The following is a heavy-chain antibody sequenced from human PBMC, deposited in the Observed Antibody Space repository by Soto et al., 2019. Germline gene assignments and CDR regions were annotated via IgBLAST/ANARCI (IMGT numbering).Heavy chain of an antibody. Sequence: GASVKVSWKASGGTFSSYTISWVRQAPGQGLEWMGRIIPIFGIANYAQKFQGRVTITADKSTSTAYMELSSLRSEDTAVYYCARGLNDFQAHYYYGMHVWGQGTTVSGSS. V-gene: IGHV1-69*02. CDR1: GGTFSSYT. CDR2: IIPIFGIA. J-gene: IGHJ6*02. D-gene: IGHD3-3*01. CDR3: ARGLNDFQAHYYYGMHV.